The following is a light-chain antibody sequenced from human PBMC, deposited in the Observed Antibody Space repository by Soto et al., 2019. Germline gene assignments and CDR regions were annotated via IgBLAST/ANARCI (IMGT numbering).Light chain of an antibody. CDR2: EVS. CDR1: SSDVGGYNS. J-gene: IGLJ1*01. Sequence: QSALTQPASVSGSPGQLITISCTGSSSDVGGYNSVSWYQQHPGKAPKLMISEVSNRPSGVSNRFSGSKSGNTASLTISGLQAEDEADYYCSSYTSTSTLIVFGAGTKLTVL. V-gene: IGLV2-14*01. CDR3: SSYTSTSTLIV.